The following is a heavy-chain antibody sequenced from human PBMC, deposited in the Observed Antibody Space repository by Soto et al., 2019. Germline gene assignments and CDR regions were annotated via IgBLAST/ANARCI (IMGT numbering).Heavy chain of an antibody. CDR3: GFTYYYDSSGYYFDY. J-gene: IGHJ4*02. D-gene: IGHD3-22*01. V-gene: IGHV4-61*01. Sequence: QVQLQESGPGLVKPSETLSLTCTVSGGSVSSGSYYWSWIRQPPGKGLEWIGYIYYSGSTNYNPSLKSRVTISVDTSKNQFSLKLSSVTAADTAVYYCGFTYYYDSSGYYFDYWGQGTLVTVSS. CDR2: IYYSGST. CDR1: GGSVSSGSYY.